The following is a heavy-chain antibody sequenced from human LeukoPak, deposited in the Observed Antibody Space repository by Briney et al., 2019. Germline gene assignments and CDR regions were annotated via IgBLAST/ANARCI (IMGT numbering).Heavy chain of an antibody. CDR2: INPNSGGT. Sequence: ASVKVSCKASGYTFTGYYMHWVRQAPGQGLEWMGSINPNSGGTNYAQKFQGRVTMTRDTSISTAYMELSRLRSDDTAVYYCASVPAGSPGAFDIWGQGTMVTVSS. CDR3: ASVPAGSPGAFDI. V-gene: IGHV1-2*02. CDR1: GYTFTGYY. J-gene: IGHJ3*02. D-gene: IGHD1-26*01.